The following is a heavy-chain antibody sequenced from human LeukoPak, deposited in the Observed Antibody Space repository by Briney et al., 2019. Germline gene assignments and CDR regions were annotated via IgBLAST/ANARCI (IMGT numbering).Heavy chain of an antibody. J-gene: IGHJ4*02. CDR1: GYSFTSYW. Sequence: GESLKISCKGSGYSFTSYWIGWVRQMPGKGLEWMGIIYPGDSDTRYSPSFQGQVTISADKSISTAYLQWSSLKASDTAMYYCARRTNEKVVGAIGGVDYWGQGTLVTVSS. V-gene: IGHV5-51*01. D-gene: IGHD1-26*01. CDR2: IYPGDSDT. CDR3: ARRTNEKVVGAIGGVDY.